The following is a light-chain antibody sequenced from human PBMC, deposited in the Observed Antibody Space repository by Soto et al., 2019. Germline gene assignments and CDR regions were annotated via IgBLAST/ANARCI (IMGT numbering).Light chain of an antibody. Sequence: EIVLTQSPGTLSLSPGERGTLSCRASQSISSAHLAWYQQKPGQAPRLLIYGASSRATGIPDRFSGSGSGTDFTLTISRLEPEEFVVYYCQHYDGSPLTFGGGTKVELK. V-gene: IGKV3-20*01. CDR2: GAS. J-gene: IGKJ4*01. CDR3: QHYDGSPLT. CDR1: QSISSAH.